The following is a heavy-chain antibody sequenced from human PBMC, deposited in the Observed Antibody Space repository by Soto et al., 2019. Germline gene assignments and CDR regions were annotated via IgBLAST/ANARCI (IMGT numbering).Heavy chain of an antibody. V-gene: IGHV1-2*02. J-gene: IGHJ5*02. Sequence: ASVKVSCKASGFSFTGYYIHGLRQAPGQGLEWMGWINAHSGGTEYAQKFQGRVTLTRDTSIATAYLTLTSLTSDDTALYYCAKDLTRQLAYWLDPWGQGTQVTVSS. CDR2: INAHSGGT. D-gene: IGHD6-6*01. CDR3: AKDLTRQLAYWLDP. CDR1: GFSFTGYY.